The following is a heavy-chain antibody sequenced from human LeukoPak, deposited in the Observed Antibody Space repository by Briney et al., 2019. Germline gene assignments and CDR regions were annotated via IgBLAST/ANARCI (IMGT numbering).Heavy chain of an antibody. CDR3: ARHPVDTAMITPWFDP. D-gene: IGHD5-18*01. Sequence: SETLSLTCTVSGGSISSSSYYWGWIRQPPGKGLEWIGEINHSGSTNYNPSLKSRVTISVDTSKNHFSLRVNSLTAADTAVYYCARHPVDTAMITPWFDPWGQGTLVTVSS. CDR2: INHSGST. CDR1: GGSISSSSYY. J-gene: IGHJ5*02. V-gene: IGHV4-39*01.